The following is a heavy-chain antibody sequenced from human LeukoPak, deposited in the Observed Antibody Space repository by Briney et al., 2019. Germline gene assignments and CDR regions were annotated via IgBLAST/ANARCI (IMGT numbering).Heavy chain of an antibody. CDR3: ARQRGDILTGYYMPRGFDY. Sequence: PGGSLRLSCAASGLTFSSHEMNWVRQAPGKGLEWVSYISRSGSTIYYAHSVKGRFTISRDNAKNSLYLQMNSLRAEDTAVYYCARQRGDILTGYYMPRGFDYWGQGTLVTVSS. CDR2: ISRSGSTI. V-gene: IGHV3-48*03. J-gene: IGHJ4*02. D-gene: IGHD3-9*01. CDR1: GLTFSSHE.